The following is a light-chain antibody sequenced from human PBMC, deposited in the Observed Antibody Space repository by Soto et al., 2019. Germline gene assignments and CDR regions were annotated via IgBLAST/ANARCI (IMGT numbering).Light chain of an antibody. J-gene: IGKJ2*01. Sequence: DIQMTQSPSSLSASVGDRVTITCRASQSISTYLSWYQQKPGKAPNLLISAASSLKSGVPSTFSGSRSGTDFTLTISNLQPEDFATYYCQHSYSIPRTFGQGNKLEI. CDR2: AAS. CDR3: QHSYSIPRT. CDR1: QSISTY. V-gene: IGKV1-39*01.